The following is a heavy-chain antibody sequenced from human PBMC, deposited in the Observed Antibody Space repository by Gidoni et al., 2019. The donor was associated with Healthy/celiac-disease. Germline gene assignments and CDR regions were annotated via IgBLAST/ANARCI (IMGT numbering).Heavy chain of an antibody. J-gene: IGHJ4*02. CDR2: ISGSGGST. D-gene: IGHD3-22*01. CDR1: GFTFSSYA. V-gene: IGHV3-23*01. Sequence: EVQLLESGGGLVQPGGSLRLSCAASGFTFSSYAMSWVRQAPGKGLELGSAISGSGGSTYYADSVKGRFTISRDNSKNTLYLQMNSLRAEDTAVYYCAKEMYYYDSSGYPLDYWGQGTLVTVSS. CDR3: AKEMYYYDSSGYPLDY.